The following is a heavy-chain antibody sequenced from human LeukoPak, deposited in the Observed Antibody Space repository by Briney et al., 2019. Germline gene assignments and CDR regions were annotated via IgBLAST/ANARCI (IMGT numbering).Heavy chain of an antibody. J-gene: IGHJ4*01. CDR1: GGPISSYY. V-gene: IGHV4-59*12. CDR2: IYYSGST. D-gene: IGHD3-22*01. Sequence: SETLSLTCIVSGGPISSYYWSWLRQPPGKGLEWIGYIYYSGSTNYNPSLKSRVTISVDTSKNQFSLKLSSVTAADTAVYYCARSPRYYDSSGYYILFDNWGQENRVTVSS. CDR3: ARSPRYYDSSGYYILFDN.